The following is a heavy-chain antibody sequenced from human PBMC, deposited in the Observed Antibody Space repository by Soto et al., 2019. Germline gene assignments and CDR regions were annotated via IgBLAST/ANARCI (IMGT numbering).Heavy chain of an antibody. CDR2: IKSKTDGGTT. D-gene: IGHD3-3*01. CDR3: TTERRAPYDFWSGYFPFDY. J-gene: IGHJ4*02. CDR1: GFTFSNAW. V-gene: IGHV3-15*01. Sequence: GGSLRLSCAASGFTFSNAWMSWVRQAPGKGLEWVGRIKSKTDGGTTDYAAPVKGRFTISRDDSKNTLYLQMNSLKTEDTAVYYCTTERRAPYDFWSGYFPFDYWGQGTLVTVSS.